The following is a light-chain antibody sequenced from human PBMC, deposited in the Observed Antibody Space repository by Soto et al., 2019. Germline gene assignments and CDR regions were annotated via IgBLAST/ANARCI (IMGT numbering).Light chain of an antibody. V-gene: IGKV3-20*01. J-gene: IGKJ1*01. Sequence: MPQSPATLSVPPGQRATLSCRASQSVSCYVAWYQQKPGQAPSLLIYGASNRATGIPDRFSGSGSGTDFTLTISRLAPEDFAVYYCQQYGSSGTFGQGTKVDIK. CDR3: QQYGSSGT. CDR1: QSVSCY. CDR2: GAS.